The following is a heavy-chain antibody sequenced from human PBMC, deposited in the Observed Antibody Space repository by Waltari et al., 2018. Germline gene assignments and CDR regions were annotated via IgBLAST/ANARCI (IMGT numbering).Heavy chain of an antibody. V-gene: IGHV4-39*02. D-gene: IGHD2-2*01. CDR2: IYHDGTS. Sequence: QVQLQESGPGLVEPSGTLSLTCTVSGGPISRRGYSWGWVRQTPGKGREWIASIYHDGTSYYTPSLKSRVTISVDTFENNFSLRLSSVTSADTAIYYCARPGSSSPYYWFNPWGQGILVTVSS. CDR1: GGPISRRGYS. CDR3: ARPGSSSPYYWFNP. J-gene: IGHJ5*02.